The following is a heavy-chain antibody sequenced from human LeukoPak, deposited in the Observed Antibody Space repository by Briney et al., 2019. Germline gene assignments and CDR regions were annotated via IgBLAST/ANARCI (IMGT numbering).Heavy chain of an antibody. CDR1: GGSFSGYY. V-gene: IGHV4-34*01. CDR2: INHSGST. CDR3: ARARPKKWELLGSAVFDY. D-gene: IGHD1-26*01. Sequence: PSETLSLTCAVYGGSFSGYYWSWIRQPPGKGLEWIGEINHSGSTNYNPSLKSRVTISVDTSKNQFSLKLSSVTAADTAVYYCARARPKKWELLGSAVFDYWGQGTLVTVSS. J-gene: IGHJ4*02.